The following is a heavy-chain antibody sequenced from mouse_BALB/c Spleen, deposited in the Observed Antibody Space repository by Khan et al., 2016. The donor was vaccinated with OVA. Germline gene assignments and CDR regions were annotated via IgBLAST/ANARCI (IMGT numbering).Heavy chain of an antibody. CDR3: AREWAAWFPY. J-gene: IGHJ3*01. V-gene: IGHV1-77*01. CDR1: GYTFTDYY. Sequence: VQLQQPGAELARPGASVKLSCKASGYTFTDYYINWMKQRTGQGLEWIGEIYPGSGNIYYNEKFKGKATLTADKSSSTAYMQLSSLTSEDSAVYFCAREWAAWFPYWGQGTLVTVSA. CDR2: IYPGSGNI.